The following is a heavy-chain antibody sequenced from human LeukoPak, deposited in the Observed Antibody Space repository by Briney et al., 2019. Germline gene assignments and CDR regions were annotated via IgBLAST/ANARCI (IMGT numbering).Heavy chain of an antibody. D-gene: IGHD5-12*01. CDR1: GGSISSYY. J-gene: IGHJ4*02. CDR3: ARQLGLRVRGEIDY. Sequence: KPSETLSLTCTVSGGSISSYYWSWIRQPPGKGLEWIGYIYYSGSTNYNPSLKSRVTISVDTSKDQFSLKLSSVTAADTAVYYCARQLGLRVRGEIDYWGQGTLVTVSS. V-gene: IGHV4-59*08. CDR2: IYYSGST.